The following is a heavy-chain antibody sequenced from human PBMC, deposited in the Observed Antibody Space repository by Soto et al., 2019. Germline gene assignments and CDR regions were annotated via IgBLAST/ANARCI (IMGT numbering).Heavy chain of an antibody. D-gene: IGHD6-13*01. CDR2: IVVGSGNT. CDR3: AADPGIGSSWSPWGYYYGMDV. J-gene: IGHJ6*02. Sequence: SVKVSCKASGFTFTSSAVQWVRQARGQRLEWIGWIVVGSGNTNYAQKFQERVTITRDMSTSTAYMELSSLRSEDTAVYYCAADPGIGSSWSPWGYYYGMDVWGQGTTVTVSS. CDR1: GFTFTSSA. V-gene: IGHV1-58*01.